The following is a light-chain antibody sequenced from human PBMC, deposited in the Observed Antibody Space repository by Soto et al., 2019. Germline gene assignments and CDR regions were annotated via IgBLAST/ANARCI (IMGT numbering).Light chain of an antibody. CDR1: SSDVGSYNL. CDR2: EVT. CDR3: CSYARSHYV. J-gene: IGLJ1*01. V-gene: IGLV2-23*02. Sequence: QSALTQPASVSGSPGQSITISCTGTSSDVGSYNLVSWYQQHPGTAPKLMISEVTKRPSGVSNRFSGSKSGNTASLTISGLQAEDEADYYCCSYARSHYVFGTGTQLTVL.